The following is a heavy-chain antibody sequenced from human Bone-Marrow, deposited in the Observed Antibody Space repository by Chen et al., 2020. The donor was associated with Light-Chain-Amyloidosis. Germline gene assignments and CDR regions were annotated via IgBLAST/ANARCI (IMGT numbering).Heavy chain of an antibody. J-gene: IGHJ4*02. V-gene: IGHV3-30*02. CDR2: VRFDGSDK. Sequence: GESGGGVVRPGGSLRLSCTVSGFVFTTYGFQWVRQAPGKGLEWVSFVRFDGSDKYYADSVKGRFTISRGDSKNTLYLQMNSLRPEDTAVYYCAQLYSYGRPFKHWGQGTLVSVSS. CDR3: AQLYSYGRPFKH. CDR1: GFVFTTYG. D-gene: IGHD5-18*01.